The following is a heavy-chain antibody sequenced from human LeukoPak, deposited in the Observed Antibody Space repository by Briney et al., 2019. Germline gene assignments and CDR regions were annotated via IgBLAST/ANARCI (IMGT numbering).Heavy chain of an antibody. V-gene: IGHV4-59*01. CDR3: PRGGSYYRAMM. CDR1: GDSMSSYY. CDR2: IYSSGAT. J-gene: IGHJ3*01. Sequence: PSETLSLTCSVSGDSMSSYYWSWIRQPPGKGLGWIGYIYSSGATSYNPSLKSRVTISIDTSKNQFSLNLGSVTAADTAMYYCPRGGSYYRAMMWGQGTMVAVSS. D-gene: IGHD3-10*01.